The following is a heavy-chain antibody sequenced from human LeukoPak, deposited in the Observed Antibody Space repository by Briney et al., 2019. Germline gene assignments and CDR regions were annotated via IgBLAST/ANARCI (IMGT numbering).Heavy chain of an antibody. CDR2: TYYRSRWIN. CDR3: ARAGDKLGYYYYYGMDV. Sequence: SQTLSLTFAISGDSVSSNSAAWDWIRQSPSRGLEWLGRTYYRSRWINDYAESVKSRITINPDASKNQFSLQLNSVTPEDTAVYYCARAGDKLGYYYYYGMDVWGQGTTVTVSS. J-gene: IGHJ6*02. CDR1: GDSVSSNSAA. V-gene: IGHV6-1*01. D-gene: IGHD4-23*01.